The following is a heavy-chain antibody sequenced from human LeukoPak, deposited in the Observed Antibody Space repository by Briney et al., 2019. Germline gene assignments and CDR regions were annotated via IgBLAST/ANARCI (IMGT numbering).Heavy chain of an antibody. CDR1: GGTFSSYA. V-gene: IGHV1-69*13. J-gene: IGHJ4*02. D-gene: IGHD4-17*01. CDR3: ARNGGLDYGDWYFDY. CDR2: IIPIFGTA. Sequence: GASVKVSCKASGGTFSSYAISWVRQAPGQGLEWMGGIIPIFGTANYAQKFQGRVTITADESTSAAYMELSSLRSEDTAVYYCARNGGLDYGDWYFDYWGQGTLVTASS.